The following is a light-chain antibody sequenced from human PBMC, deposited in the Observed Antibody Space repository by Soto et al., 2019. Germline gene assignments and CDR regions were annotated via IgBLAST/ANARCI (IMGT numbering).Light chain of an antibody. Sequence: EVVLTQSPGTLSLSPGDRATLSCRASQSVSSGYLAWYQHKPGQAPRLLIHAGYNRGTRIPDRFSGSGSGTDFTLTITRLEPEDSSVYYCQQCGLPPFTVGPGTKLDIK. J-gene: IGKJ3*01. CDR1: QSVSSGY. CDR3: QQCGLPPFT. CDR2: AGY. V-gene: IGKV3-20*01.